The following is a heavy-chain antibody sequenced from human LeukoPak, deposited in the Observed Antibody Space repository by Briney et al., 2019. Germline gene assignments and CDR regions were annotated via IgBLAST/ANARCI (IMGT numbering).Heavy chain of an antibody. V-gene: IGHV3-48*02. D-gene: IGHD3-22*01. CDR3: VRDDSNGYAFDY. CDR1: GFTFSSYN. Sequence: GGSLRLSCAASGFTFSSYNMNWVRQAPGKGLEWVSYISSSRTTIYYADSVKGRFTISRDNARNSLYLQMNSLRDEDTAVYYCVRDDSNGYAFDYWGQGTLVTVSS. J-gene: IGHJ4*02. CDR2: ISSSRTTI.